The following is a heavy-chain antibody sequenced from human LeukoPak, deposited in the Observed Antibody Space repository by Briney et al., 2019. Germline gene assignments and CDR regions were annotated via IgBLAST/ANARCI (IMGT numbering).Heavy chain of an antibody. CDR3: ARGVVPASHFDY. V-gene: IGHV4-4*07. CDR1: GGSISYYY. CDR2: IYTSGGT. D-gene: IGHD2-2*01. Sequence: PSETLSLTCSVSGGSISYYYWTWIRQPAGTGLEWIGRIYTSGGTNYNPSLKSRVTMSVDTSKNQFSLKLSSVTAADTAVYYCARGVVPASHFDYWGQGTLVTVSS. J-gene: IGHJ4*02.